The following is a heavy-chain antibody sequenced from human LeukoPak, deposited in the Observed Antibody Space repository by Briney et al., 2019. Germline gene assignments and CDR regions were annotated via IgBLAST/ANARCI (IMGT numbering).Heavy chain of an antibody. CDR1: GGSITSYY. V-gene: IGHV4-59*08. CDR2: IYSSGST. D-gene: IGHD1-26*01. CDR3: ARGVPNRYSGSYYDY. Sequence: PSETLSLTCTVSGGSITSYYWSWIRQPPGKGLEWIGYIYSSGSTTYNPSLKSRVTISVDTSKNQFSLRLTSVTAADTAVYYCARGVPNRYSGSYYDYWGQGTLVTLSS. J-gene: IGHJ4*02.